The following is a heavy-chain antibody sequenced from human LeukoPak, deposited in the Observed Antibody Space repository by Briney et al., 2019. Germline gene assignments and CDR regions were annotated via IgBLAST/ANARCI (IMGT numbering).Heavy chain of an antibody. D-gene: IGHD2-21*01. J-gene: IGHJ6*02. CDR1: GYTFTGYY. CDR2: INPNSGGT. CDR3: ATGLSEAPYYYYYGMDV. Sequence: ASVNVSCKASGYTFTGYYMHWVRQAPGQGLEWMGWINPNSGGTNYAQKFQGWVTMTEDTSTDTAYMELSSLRSEDTAVYYCATGLSEAPYYYYYGMDVWGQGTTVTVSS. V-gene: IGHV1-2*04.